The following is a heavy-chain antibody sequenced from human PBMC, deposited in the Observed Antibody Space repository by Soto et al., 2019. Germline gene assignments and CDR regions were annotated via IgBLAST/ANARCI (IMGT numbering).Heavy chain of an antibody. V-gene: IGHV4-59*01. Sequence: SGTLSLTCNVSGGSIRGYYWTWLRQASGKSLEWIGYIYNSGSTKYNPSLKSRVAMSADTSKNLFSLKLSSVTAADTAVYFCARARVTGNFQHWGQGTLVTVSS. CDR3: ARARVTGNFQH. CDR1: GGSIRGYY. CDR2: IYNSGST. D-gene: IGHD3-10*01. J-gene: IGHJ1*01.